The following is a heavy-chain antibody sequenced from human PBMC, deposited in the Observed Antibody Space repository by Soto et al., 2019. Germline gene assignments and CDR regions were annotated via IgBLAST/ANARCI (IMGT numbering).Heavy chain of an antibody. Sequence: LRLSCAASGFTFSSYGMHWVRQAPGKGLEWVAVISYDGSNKYYADSVKGRFTISRDNSKNTLYLQMNSLRAEDTAVYYCAKDYGDYHFDYWGQGTLVTVSS. CDR3: AKDYGDYHFDY. CDR1: GFTFSSYG. CDR2: ISYDGSNK. V-gene: IGHV3-30*18. D-gene: IGHD4-17*01. J-gene: IGHJ4*02.